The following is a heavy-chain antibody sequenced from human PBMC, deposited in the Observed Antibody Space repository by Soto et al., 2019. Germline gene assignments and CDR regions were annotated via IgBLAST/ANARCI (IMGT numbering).Heavy chain of an antibody. D-gene: IGHD1-26*01. CDR1: GGSISSSSYY. Sequence: QLQLQESGPGLVKPSETLSLTCTVSGGSISSSSYYWGWIRQPPGKGLEWIGSIYYIGSTYYNPSLKSRVTISVDTSKNQFSLKLSSVTAADTAVYYCARRRISGSYPFDYWGQGTLVTVSS. CDR2: IYYIGST. CDR3: ARRRISGSYPFDY. J-gene: IGHJ4*02. V-gene: IGHV4-39*01.